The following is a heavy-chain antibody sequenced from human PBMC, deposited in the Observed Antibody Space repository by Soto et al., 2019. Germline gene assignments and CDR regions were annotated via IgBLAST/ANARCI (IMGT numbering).Heavy chain of an antibody. Sequence: SETLSLTCTVSGGSISSSSYFWGWIRQPPGKGLEWIGSIYYSGGTYYNPSLKSRVTISVDTSKNQFSLKLSSVTAADTAVYYCARGSDDFWSGPYFDYWGQGTLVTVSS. V-gene: IGHV4-39*07. CDR2: IYYSGGT. CDR3: ARGSDDFWSGPYFDY. J-gene: IGHJ4*02. D-gene: IGHD3-3*01. CDR1: GGSISSSSYF.